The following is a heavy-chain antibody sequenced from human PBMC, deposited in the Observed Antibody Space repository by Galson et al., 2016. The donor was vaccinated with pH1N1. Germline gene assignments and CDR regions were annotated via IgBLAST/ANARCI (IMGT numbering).Heavy chain of an antibody. CDR2: INNLGGST. Sequence: SLRLSCAASGFTFRTYAMRWVRQAPGKGLEYVSGINNLGGSTYYANSVKGRFTISRDNAKNTLYLQMGSLRPEDMAVYYCAREDYYDSSGFGYWGQGTLVTVSS. V-gene: IGHV3-64*01. CDR3: AREDYYDSSGFGY. J-gene: IGHJ4*02. CDR1: GFTFRTYA. D-gene: IGHD3-22*01.